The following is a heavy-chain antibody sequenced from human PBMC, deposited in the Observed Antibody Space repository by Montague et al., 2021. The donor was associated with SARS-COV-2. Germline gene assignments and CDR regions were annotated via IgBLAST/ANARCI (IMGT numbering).Heavy chain of an antibody. J-gene: IGHJ3*01. CDR2: IYYTGNT. CDR1: GGSITNNIDY. CDR3: ARLKRYFDSSGSPSAFDF. Sequence: SETLSLTCTVPGGSITNNIDYWARIRQPPGKGLEWIGSIYYTGNTYYNPSLKSRVTISVVTSKNHFTLKLSSVTAAETAVYYCARLKRYFDSSGSPSAFDFWGQGTKVTVSS. D-gene: IGHD3-22*01. V-gene: IGHV4-39*02.